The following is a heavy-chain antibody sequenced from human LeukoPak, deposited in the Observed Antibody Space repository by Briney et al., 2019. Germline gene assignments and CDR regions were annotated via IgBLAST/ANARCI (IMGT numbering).Heavy chain of an antibody. CDR2: IKQDGSEK. CDR3: AKDDGITMVRGVIKGSDY. V-gene: IGHV3-7*01. Sequence: GGSLRLSCAASGFTFTSYWMSWVRQAPGKGLEWVANIKQDGSEKYYVDSVKGRFTISRDNSKNTLYLQMNSLRAEDTAVYYCAKDDGITMVRGVIKGSDYWGQGTLVTVSS. J-gene: IGHJ4*02. D-gene: IGHD3-10*01. CDR1: GFTFTSYW.